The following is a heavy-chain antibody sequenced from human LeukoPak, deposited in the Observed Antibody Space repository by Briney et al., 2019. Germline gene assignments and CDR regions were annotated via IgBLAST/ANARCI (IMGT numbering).Heavy chain of an antibody. D-gene: IGHD4-23*01. J-gene: IGHJ6*03. V-gene: IGHV4-59*01. CDR2: IYYSGST. Sequence: PSETLSLTCTVSGGSISNYYWSWIRQSPGKGLEWIGYIYYSGSTNYNPSLKSRVTISVDTSKNQFSLKLSSVTAADTAVYYCARGGVTDYYYYYMDVWGKGTTVTVSS. CDR3: ARGGVTDYYYYYMDV. CDR1: GGSISNYY.